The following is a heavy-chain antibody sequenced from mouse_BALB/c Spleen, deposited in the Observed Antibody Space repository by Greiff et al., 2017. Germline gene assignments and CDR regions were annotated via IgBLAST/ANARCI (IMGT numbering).Heavy chain of an antibody. J-gene: IGHJ4*01. Sequence: EVQLQQSGPSLVKPSQTLSLTCSVTGDSITSGYWNWIRKFPGNKLEYMGYISYSGSTYYNPSLKSRISITRDTSKNQYYLQLNSVTTEDTATYYCARSSTMTPYAMDYWGQGTSVTVSS. V-gene: IGHV3-8*02. D-gene: IGHD2-4*01. CDR3: ARSSTMTPYAMDY. CDR1: GDSITSGY. CDR2: ISYSGST.